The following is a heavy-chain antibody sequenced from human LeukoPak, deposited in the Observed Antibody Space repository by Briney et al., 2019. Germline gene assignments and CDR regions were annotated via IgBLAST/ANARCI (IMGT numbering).Heavy chain of an antibody. Sequence: GASVKVSCKASGGTFSSYAISWVRQAPGQGLEWMGGIIPIFGTANYAQKFQGRVTITADESTSTAYMELSSLRSEDTAVYYCATRIYDFTSNWFDPWGQGTLVTVSS. J-gene: IGHJ5*02. V-gene: IGHV1-69*01. CDR3: ATRIYDFTSNWFDP. CDR1: GGTFSSYA. D-gene: IGHD3-3*01. CDR2: IIPIFGTA.